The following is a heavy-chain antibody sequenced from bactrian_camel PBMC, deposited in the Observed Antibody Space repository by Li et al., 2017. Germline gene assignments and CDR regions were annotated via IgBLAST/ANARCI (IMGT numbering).Heavy chain of an antibody. CDR1: ANVYSTSC. CDR3: TKDRGRAVVAGSFDS. D-gene: IGHD6*01. V-gene: IGHV3S1*01. Sequence: HVQLVESGGDLVQPGGSLRLSCAASANVYSTSCMGWFREGPGKVREGAAHIATGIGNTDVADSVKGRFTISRDNAKNTLYLQLNSLKTEDTAMYYCTKDRGRAVVAGSFDSWGQGTQVTVS. J-gene: IGHJ6*01. CDR2: IATGIGNT.